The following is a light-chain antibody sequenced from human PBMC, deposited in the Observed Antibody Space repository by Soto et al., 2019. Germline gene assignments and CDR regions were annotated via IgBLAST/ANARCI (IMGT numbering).Light chain of an antibody. V-gene: IGKV3-20*01. CDR2: GAS. CDR1: QSVSSSY. Sequence: EIVLTQSPGTLSLSPGERASLSCRASQSVSSSYLAWYQQKPGQAPRLLIYGASSRATGIPDRFSGSGSGKDFTLTISRLAPEDVAVYYCQQYGSSALTFGGGTKVAVK. CDR3: QQYGSSALT. J-gene: IGKJ4*02.